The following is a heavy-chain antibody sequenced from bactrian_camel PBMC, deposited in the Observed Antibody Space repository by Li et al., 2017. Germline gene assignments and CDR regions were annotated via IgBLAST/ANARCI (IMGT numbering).Heavy chain of an antibody. J-gene: IGHJ4*01. CDR2: IKNDGST. D-gene: IGHD5*01. CDR1: GFPVAERQ. CDR3: AIDWYHYGSGPLND. Sequence: VQLVESGGGSVQAGETLKLSCLASGFPVAERQMCWYRQSPGSRCELVSCIKNDGSTYYSDSVKGRFTISRDNAKNTLYLQMNMLKTEDTAVYYCAIDWYHYGSGPLNDWGQGTQVTVS. V-gene: IGHV3-1*01.